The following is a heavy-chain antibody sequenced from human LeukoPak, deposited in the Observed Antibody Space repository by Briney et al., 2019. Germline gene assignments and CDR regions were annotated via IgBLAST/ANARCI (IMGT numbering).Heavy chain of an antibody. J-gene: IGHJ3*02. CDR1: GGSISSSSYY. D-gene: IGHD4/OR15-4a*01. V-gene: IGHV4-39*01. CDR2: IYYSGST. Sequence: PSETLSLTCTVSGGSISSSSYYWGWIRQPPGKGLEWIGSIYYSGSTYYNPSLKSRVTISVDTSKNQFSLKLSSVTAADTAVYYCARPRARGAFDIWGQGTVVTVSS. CDR3: ARPRARGAFDI.